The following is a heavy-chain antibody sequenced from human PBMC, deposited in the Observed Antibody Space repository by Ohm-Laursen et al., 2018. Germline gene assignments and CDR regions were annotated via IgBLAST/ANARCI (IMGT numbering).Heavy chain of an antibody. CDR3: AKDIYYYGSGSYLVY. D-gene: IGHD3-10*01. Sequence: GSLRLSCAASGFTFSSYAMSWVRQAPGKGLEWVSAISGSSGSTYYADSVKGRFTISRDNSKNTLYLQMNSLRAEDTAVYYCAKDIYYYGSGSYLVYWGQGTLVTVSS. CDR1: GFTFSSYA. V-gene: IGHV3-23*01. J-gene: IGHJ4*02. CDR2: ISGSSGST.